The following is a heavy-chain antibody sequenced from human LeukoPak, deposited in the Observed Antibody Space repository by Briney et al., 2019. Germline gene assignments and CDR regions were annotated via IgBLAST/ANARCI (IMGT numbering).Heavy chain of an antibody. CDR2: ISGSGGST. Sequence: GGSLRLPCAPSGFTFSSYEMNWVRHAPGKGLEWVSAISGSGGSTYYADSVKGRFTISRDNSKNTLYLQMNSLRAEDTAVYYCARGHSGYHNTGGEGTLVTVSS. CDR1: GFTFSSYE. J-gene: IGHJ4*02. D-gene: IGHD5-12*01. V-gene: IGHV3-23*01. CDR3: ARGHSGYHNT.